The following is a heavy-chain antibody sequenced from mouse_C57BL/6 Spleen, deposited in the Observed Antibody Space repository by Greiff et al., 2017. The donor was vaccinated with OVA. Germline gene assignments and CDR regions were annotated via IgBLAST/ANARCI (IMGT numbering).Heavy chain of an antibody. CDR2: IYPRSGNP. J-gene: IGHJ2*01. CDR3: ARSSVVARFDY. V-gene: IGHV1-81*01. CDR1: GYTFTSSG. Sequence: VQVVESGAELARPGASVKLSCKASGYTFTSSGISWVKQRTGQGLEWIGEIYPRSGNPYYNEKFKGKATLTADKSSSTAYMALRILTSEDSAVYFCARSSVVARFDYWGQGTTLTVSS. D-gene: IGHD1-1*01.